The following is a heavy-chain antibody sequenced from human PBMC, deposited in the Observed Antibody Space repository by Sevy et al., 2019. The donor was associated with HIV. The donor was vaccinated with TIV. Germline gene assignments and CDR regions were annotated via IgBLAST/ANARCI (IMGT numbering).Heavy chain of an antibody. D-gene: IGHD3-3*01. CDR3: VKDPDYNFWRGDYGMYV. J-gene: IGHJ6*02. Sequence: GGSLRLSCSGSGFSFSNSAMNWVRQTPGKGLKYVSAISSDGVSTYYTDSVRGRFTISRDNSKNTLYLQMSSLRVEDTAVYYCVKDPDYNFWRGDYGMYVWGQGTTVTVSS. CDR2: ISSDGVST. CDR1: GFSFSNSA. V-gene: IGHV3-64D*06.